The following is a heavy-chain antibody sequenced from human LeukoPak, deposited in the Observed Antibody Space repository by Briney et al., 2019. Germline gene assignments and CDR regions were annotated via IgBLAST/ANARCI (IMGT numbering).Heavy chain of an antibody. Sequence: GGSLRLSCAASGFTFDDYAMHWVRQAPGKGLEWVSGISWNGGSIGYADSVKGRFTISRDNAKNSLYLQMNSLRAEDTALYYCAKVLGMQWLGVFDYWGQGTLVTVSS. J-gene: IGHJ4*02. CDR3: AKVLGMQWLGVFDY. D-gene: IGHD6-19*01. V-gene: IGHV3-9*01. CDR1: GFTFDDYA. CDR2: ISWNGGSI.